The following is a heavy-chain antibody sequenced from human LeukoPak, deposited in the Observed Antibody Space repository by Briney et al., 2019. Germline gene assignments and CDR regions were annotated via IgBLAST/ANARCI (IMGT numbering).Heavy chain of an antibody. CDR3: AGNYGSGSYFDY. CDR1: GGSFSGYY. D-gene: IGHD3-10*01. Sequence: PSETLSLTCAVYGGSFSGYYWSWIRQPPGKGLEWIGEINHSGSTNYNPSLKSRVTISVDTSKNQFSLKLSSVTAADTAVYYCAGNYGSGSYFDYWGQGTLVTVSS. J-gene: IGHJ4*02. CDR2: INHSGST. V-gene: IGHV4-34*01.